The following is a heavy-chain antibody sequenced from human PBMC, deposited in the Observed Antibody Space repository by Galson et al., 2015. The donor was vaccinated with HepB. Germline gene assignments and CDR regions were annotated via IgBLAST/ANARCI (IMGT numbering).Heavy chain of an antibody. CDR1: GFTFSDYY. Sequence: SLRLSCAASGFTFSDYYMSWIRQAPGKGLEWVSYISSSSSYTNYADSVKGRFTISRDNAKNSLYLQMNSLRAEDTAVYYCARDRKDDYVWGSYRLPYYYYYGMDVWGQGTTVTVSS. CDR2: ISSSSSYT. CDR3: ARDRKDDYVWGSYRLPYYYYYGMDV. D-gene: IGHD3-16*02. J-gene: IGHJ6*02. V-gene: IGHV3-11*05.